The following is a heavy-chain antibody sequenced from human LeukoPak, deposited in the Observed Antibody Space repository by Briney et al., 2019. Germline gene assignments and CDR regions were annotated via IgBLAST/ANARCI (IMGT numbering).Heavy chain of an antibody. CDR1: GGSISSYY. V-gene: IGHV4-59*08. D-gene: IGHD1-26*01. J-gene: IGHJ3*02. CDR3: ARQGSGGRALDI. Sequence: SETLSLTCIVSGGSISSYYWSWIRQPPGKGLEWIGYIYSSGSTNSNPSLKSRVTISVDTSKSQFSLKMTSVTAADTAVYYCARQGSGGRALDIWGQGTMVTVSS. CDR2: IYSSGST.